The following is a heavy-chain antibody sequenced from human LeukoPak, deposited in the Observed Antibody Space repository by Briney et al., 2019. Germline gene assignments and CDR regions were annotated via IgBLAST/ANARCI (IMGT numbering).Heavy chain of an antibody. J-gene: IGHJ3*02. CDR1: GYSFTSYW. CDR3: ARPTAPHYDILTGPGEGAFDI. Sequence: GESLQISCKGSGYSFTSYWIGWVRQMPGKGLEWMGIIYPGDSDTRYSPSFQGQVTISADKSISTAYLQWSSLKASDTAMYYCARPTAPHYDILTGPGEGAFDIWGQGTMVTVSS. V-gene: IGHV5-51*01. CDR2: IYPGDSDT. D-gene: IGHD3-9*01.